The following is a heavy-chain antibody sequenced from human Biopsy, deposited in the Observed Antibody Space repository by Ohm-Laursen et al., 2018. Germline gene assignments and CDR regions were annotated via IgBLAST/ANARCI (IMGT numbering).Heavy chain of an antibody. Sequence: SLRLSCSATGFTFSTYAMNWVRQAPGQGLEWISYISSTSSATYYADSVKGRFTVSRDNAKNSLFLHMNSLRLDDTALYYCVRTFRNYDFLDSWGQGTLVTVSS. J-gene: IGHJ1*01. CDR3: VRTFRNYDFLDS. CDR1: GFTFSTYA. D-gene: IGHD3-22*01. V-gene: IGHV3-48*01. CDR2: ISSTSSAT.